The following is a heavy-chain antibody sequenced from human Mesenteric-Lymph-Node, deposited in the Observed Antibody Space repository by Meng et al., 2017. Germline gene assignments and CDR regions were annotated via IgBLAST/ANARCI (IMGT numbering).Heavy chain of an antibody. CDR1: GGAISSSSYY. J-gene: IGHJ4*02. CDR3: ARGFNRAPFPY. V-gene: IGHV4-39*01. Sequence: PSDTLSLTGTCSGGAISSSSYYWAWIRQPPGEGLEWIGSVVYSGTTYYTSSLKSRVSISVDTSKNQFSLKLSSVTAADTAVYYCARGFNRAPFPYWGQGTLVTVSS. D-gene: IGHD1-14*01. CDR2: VVYSGTT.